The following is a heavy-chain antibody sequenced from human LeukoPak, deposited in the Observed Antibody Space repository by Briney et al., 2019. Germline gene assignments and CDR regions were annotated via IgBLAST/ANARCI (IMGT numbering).Heavy chain of an antibody. CDR3: ARADYMTANDY. Sequence: GGSLRLSCATSGFSFTDYPMSWIRQAPGKGLEWVSYISSSSSYTNYADSVKGRFTISRDNAKNALYPQMNSLRAEDTAVYYCARADYMTANDYWGQGTLVTVSS. D-gene: IGHD2-21*02. V-gene: IGHV3-11*05. CDR2: ISSSSSYT. J-gene: IGHJ4*02. CDR1: GFSFTDYP.